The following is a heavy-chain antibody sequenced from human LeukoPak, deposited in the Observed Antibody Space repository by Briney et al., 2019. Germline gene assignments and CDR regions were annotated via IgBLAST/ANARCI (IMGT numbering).Heavy chain of an antibody. CDR3: ARSSRGDY. D-gene: IGHD1-26*01. Sequence: WASAKVSCKASGYTFTSYYMHWVRQAPGQGLEWMGIINPSGGSTSYAQKFQGRVTMTRDTSTSTVYMEVRSLRSDDTAVYYCARSSRGDYWGQGTQVTVSS. V-gene: IGHV1-46*01. CDR2: INPSGGST. J-gene: IGHJ4*02. CDR1: GYTFTSYY.